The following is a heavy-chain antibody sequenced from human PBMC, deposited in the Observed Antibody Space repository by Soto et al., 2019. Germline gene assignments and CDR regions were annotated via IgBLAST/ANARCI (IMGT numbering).Heavy chain of an antibody. J-gene: IGHJ4*02. CDR3: TRIGYSSSSLGIDY. V-gene: IGHV3-74*01. CDR2: INKDGSIT. CDR1: GFPFSSYW. Sequence: EVPLVESGGGLVQPGGSLRLSCAASGFPFSSYWMHWVRQVPGKGLVWVSRINKDGSITTYADSVRGRFTVSRDNAKNTLYLQMNSLRVEDTAIYYCTRIGYSSSSLGIDYWGQGVLVTVSS. D-gene: IGHD6-6*01.